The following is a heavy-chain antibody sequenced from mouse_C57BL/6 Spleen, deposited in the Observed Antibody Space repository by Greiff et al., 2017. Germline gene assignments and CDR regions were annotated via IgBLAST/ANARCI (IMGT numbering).Heavy chain of an antibody. Sequence: VQLQQPGAELVKPGASVKLSCKASGYTFTSYWMHWVKQRPGQGLEWIGMIHPNSGSTNYNEKFKSKATLTVDKSSSTAYMQLSSLTSEDSAVYYCARDRSNYGFAYWGQGTLVTVSA. CDR2: IHPNSGST. V-gene: IGHV1-64*01. D-gene: IGHD2-5*01. CDR3: ARDRSNYGFAY. CDR1: GYTFTSYW. J-gene: IGHJ3*01.